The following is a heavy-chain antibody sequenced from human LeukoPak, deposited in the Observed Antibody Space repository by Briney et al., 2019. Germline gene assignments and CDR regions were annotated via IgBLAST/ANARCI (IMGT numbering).Heavy chain of an antibody. D-gene: IGHD6-6*01. CDR2: IYHSGST. CDR3: ARTSIAARRANAFDI. J-gene: IGHJ3*02. Sequence: SETLSLTCAVSGGSISSGGYSWSWIRQPPGKGPEWIGYIYHSGSTYYNPSLKSRVTISVDRSKNQFSLKLSSVTAADTAVYYCARTSIAARRANAFDIWGQGTMVTVSS. V-gene: IGHV4-30-2*01. CDR1: GGSISSGGYS.